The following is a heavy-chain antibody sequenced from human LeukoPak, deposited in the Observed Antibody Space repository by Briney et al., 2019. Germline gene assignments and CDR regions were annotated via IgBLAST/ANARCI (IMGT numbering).Heavy chain of an antibody. V-gene: IGHV3-7*01. Sequence: PGGSLRLSCAASGFTFSNYWMSWVRQAPGKGMEWVAHIKQDGSEKYYVDSVKGGFTISRDNAKNSLYLQMNSLRAEDTAVYYCASGQQLGYWGQGTLVTVSS. D-gene: IGHD6-6*01. CDR2: IKQDGSEK. CDR1: GFTFSNYW. CDR3: ASGQQLGY. J-gene: IGHJ4*02.